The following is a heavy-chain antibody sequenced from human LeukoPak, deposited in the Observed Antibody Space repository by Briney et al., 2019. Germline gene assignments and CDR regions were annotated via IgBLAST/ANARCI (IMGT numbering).Heavy chain of an antibody. CDR2: ISYDGSNK. CDR1: GFTFSSYG. J-gene: IGHJ4*02. V-gene: IGHV3-30*18. Sequence: GGSLRLSCAASGFTFSSYGMHWVRQAPGKGLEWVAVISYDGSNKYYADSVKGRFTISRDNSKNTLYLQMNSLRAEDTAVYYCAKEPMRLEYYFDYWGQGTLVTVPS. CDR3: AKEPMRLEYYFDY. D-gene: IGHD5-12*01.